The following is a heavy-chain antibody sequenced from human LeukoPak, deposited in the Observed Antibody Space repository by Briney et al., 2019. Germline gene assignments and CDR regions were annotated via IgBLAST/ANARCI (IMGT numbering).Heavy chain of an antibody. CDR2: ISGSGGST. CDR1: GFTFSSYA. D-gene: IGHD3-10*01. V-gene: IGHV3-23*01. Sequence: GGSLRLSCAASGFTFSSYAMSWVRQAPGKGLEWVSAISGSGGSTYYADSVKGRFTISRDNSKNTLYLQMNSLRAEDTAVYYCARDRPPRITMVRGVIPVDWFDPWGQGTLVTVSS. CDR3: ARDRPPRITMVRGVIPVDWFDP. J-gene: IGHJ5*02.